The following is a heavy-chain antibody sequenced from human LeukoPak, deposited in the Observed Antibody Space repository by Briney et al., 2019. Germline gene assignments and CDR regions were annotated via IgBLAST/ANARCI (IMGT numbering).Heavy chain of an antibody. Sequence: SETLALTCAVSGHSLSTGYYWGWIRQPPGKGLEWIGSMSHNRGTYYNPSLKSRVTISMDTSKNQISLRLTSVTAADTAVYYCASYYATVVSAYIYYGMDVWGKACSVTVPA. CDR3: ASYYATVVSAYIYYGMDV. D-gene: IGHD4-23*01. J-gene: IGHJ6*04. V-gene: IGHV4-38-2*01. CDR1: GHSLSTGYY. CDR2: MSHNRGT.